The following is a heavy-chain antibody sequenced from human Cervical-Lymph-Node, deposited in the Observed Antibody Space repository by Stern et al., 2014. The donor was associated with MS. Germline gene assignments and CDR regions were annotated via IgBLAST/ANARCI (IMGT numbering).Heavy chain of an antibody. CDR2: ITVYNGNT. CDR1: GYTFSSFA. Sequence: VQLVESGAEVKKPGASVNVSCKASGYTFSSFAITWVRQAPGQGLEWMGTITVYNGNTNYAQRVQDRVTMTTDTFTNTAYMEGRNRRSDDTAVYYCARGWGNPRHWGQGTLVTVSS. D-gene: IGHD3-16*01. V-gene: IGHV1-18*01. J-gene: IGHJ4*02. CDR3: ARGWGNPRH.